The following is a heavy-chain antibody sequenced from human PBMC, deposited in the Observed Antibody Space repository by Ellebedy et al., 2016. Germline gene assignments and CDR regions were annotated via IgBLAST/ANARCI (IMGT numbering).Heavy chain of an antibody. D-gene: IGHD2-15*01. CDR2: ISGYSGNT. Sequence: ASVKVSCKASGYTFSSHGISWVRQAPGHGLEWMGWISGYSGNTDYAQNLQGRVTMTTDTSTTTAYMELRSLRSDDTAFYYCARAKYCNSGTCYPRGFDYWGQGSLVTVSS. J-gene: IGHJ4*02. CDR3: ARAKYCNSGTCYPRGFDY. V-gene: IGHV1-18*01. CDR1: GYTFSSHG.